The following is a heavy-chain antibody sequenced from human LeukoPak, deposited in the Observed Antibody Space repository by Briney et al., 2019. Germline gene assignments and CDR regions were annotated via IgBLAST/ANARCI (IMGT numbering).Heavy chain of an antibody. V-gene: IGHV1-3*01. CDR2: INAGNGNT. D-gene: IGHD4-17*01. CDR3: ARGVGGDYDWFDP. CDR1: GYTFTSYA. Sequence: ASVKVSCKASGYTFTSYAMHWVRQAPGQRLEWMGWINAGNGNTKYSQKFQGRVTITRDTSASTAYMELRSLRSDDTAVYYCARGVGGDYDWFDPWGQGTLVTVSS. J-gene: IGHJ5*02.